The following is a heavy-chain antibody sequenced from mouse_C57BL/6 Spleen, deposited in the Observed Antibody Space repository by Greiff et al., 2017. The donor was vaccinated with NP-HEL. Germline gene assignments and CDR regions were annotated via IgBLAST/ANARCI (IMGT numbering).Heavy chain of an antibody. Sequence: ESGPGLVKPSQSLSLTCSVTGYSITSGYYWNWIRQFPGNKLEWMGYISYDGSNNYNPSLKNPISITRDTSKNQFFLKLNSVTTEDTATYYCARDGTTVVNYAMDYWGQGTSVTVSS. CDR1: GYSITSGYY. J-gene: IGHJ4*01. D-gene: IGHD1-1*01. CDR2: ISYDGSN. CDR3: ARDGTTVVNYAMDY. V-gene: IGHV3-6*01.